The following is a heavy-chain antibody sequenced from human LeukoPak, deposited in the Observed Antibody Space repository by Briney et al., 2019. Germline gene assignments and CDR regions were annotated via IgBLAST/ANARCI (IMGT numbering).Heavy chain of an antibody. CDR3: AREAGSDWLDAFDI. D-gene: IGHD3-9*01. J-gene: IGHJ3*02. V-gene: IGHV3-48*03. CDR1: GFTFSSNE. CDR2: ISESGSSK. Sequence: GGSLRLSCEASGFTFSSNEMNWVRQAPGKGLEWVSYISESGSSKYYAESVKGRFTISRDNAKNSLYLQLNSLRAEDTAVYYCAREAGSDWLDAFDIWGQGTMVTVSS.